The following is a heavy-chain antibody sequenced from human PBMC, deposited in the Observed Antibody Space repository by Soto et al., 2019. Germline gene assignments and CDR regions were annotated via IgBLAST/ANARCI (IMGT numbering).Heavy chain of an antibody. CDR3: VSKRTPVITQAYFDY. J-gene: IGHJ4*02. CDR2: VYYRGRS. V-gene: IGHV4-39*01. D-gene: IGHD1-20*01. CDR1: GGSVTNSSYY. Sequence: SSETLSLTCTVSGGSVTNSSYYWGWIRQSPGKGLEWIGSVYYRGRSYSKSSVKSRVTISVDTSKNQFSLNLNSVTASATAVYFCVSKRTPVITQAYFDYWGQGALVTVSS.